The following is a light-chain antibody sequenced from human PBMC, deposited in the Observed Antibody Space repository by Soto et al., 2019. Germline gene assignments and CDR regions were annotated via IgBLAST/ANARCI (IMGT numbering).Light chain of an antibody. CDR2: GTF. Sequence: EIVMTQTPATQSVSPGERATLSCRASQSVSSKLAWYQQKPGQAPRLLVYGTFIRATGIPARFSGSESGAEFTLTISSLQSEDLGVYYCQQYNGWPQTFGQGTRLEIK. CDR1: QSVSSK. J-gene: IGKJ5*01. CDR3: QQYNGWPQT. V-gene: IGKV3-15*01.